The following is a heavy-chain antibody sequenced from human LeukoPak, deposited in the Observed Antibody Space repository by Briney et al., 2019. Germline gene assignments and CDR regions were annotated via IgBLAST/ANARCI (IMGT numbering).Heavy chain of an antibody. CDR3: ARGLYCSGGSCYPKINWFDP. Sequence: PGGSLRLSCAASGFIFSDFGIHWVRQAPGKGLEWVSSISSSSSYIYYADSVKGRFTISRDNAKNSLYLQMNSLRAEDTAVYYCARGLYCSGGSCYPKINWFDPWGQGTLVTVSS. J-gene: IGHJ5*02. V-gene: IGHV3-21*01. D-gene: IGHD2-15*01. CDR2: ISSSSSYI. CDR1: GFIFSDFG.